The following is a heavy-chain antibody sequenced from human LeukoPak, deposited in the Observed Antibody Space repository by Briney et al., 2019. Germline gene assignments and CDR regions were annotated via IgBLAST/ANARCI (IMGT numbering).Heavy chain of an antibody. D-gene: IGHD2-2*01. J-gene: IGHJ4*02. CDR3: ARRRCSSTSCKFDY. Sequence: PSETLSLTCAVYGGSFSGYYWSWIRQPPGKGLEWIGETNHSGSTSYNPSLKSRVTISVDTSKNQFSLKLSSVTAADTAVYYCARRRCSSTSCKFDYWGQGTLVTVSS. CDR1: GGSFSGYY. CDR2: TNHSGST. V-gene: IGHV4-34*01.